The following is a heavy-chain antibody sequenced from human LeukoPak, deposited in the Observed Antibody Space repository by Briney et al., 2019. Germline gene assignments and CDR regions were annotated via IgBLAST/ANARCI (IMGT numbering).Heavy chain of an antibody. J-gene: IGHJ6*02. Sequence: SETLPLTCTVSGGSISSYYWSWIRQPPGKGLEWIGYIYYSGSTNYNPSLKSRVTISVDTSKNQFSLKLSSVTAADTAVYYCARMQMTTVTTVYYYYGMDVWGQGTTVTVSS. CDR1: GGSISSYY. CDR3: ARMQMTTVTTVYYYYGMDV. CDR2: IYYSGST. D-gene: IGHD4-17*01. V-gene: IGHV4-59*01.